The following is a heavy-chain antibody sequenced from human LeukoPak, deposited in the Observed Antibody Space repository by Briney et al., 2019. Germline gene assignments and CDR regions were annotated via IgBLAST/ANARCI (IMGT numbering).Heavy chain of an antibody. V-gene: IGHV3-21*01. J-gene: IGHJ4*02. CDR2: ISSSSSYI. CDR1: GFTFSSYS. Sequence: GGSLRLSCAASGFTFSSYSMNWVRQAPGKGLEWVSSISSSSSYIYYADSVKGRFTISRDNAKNSLYLQMNSLRAEDTAVYYCARTRRSRDGYNYSPPDYWGQGTLVTVPS. D-gene: IGHD5-24*01. CDR3: ARTRRSRDGYNYSPPDY.